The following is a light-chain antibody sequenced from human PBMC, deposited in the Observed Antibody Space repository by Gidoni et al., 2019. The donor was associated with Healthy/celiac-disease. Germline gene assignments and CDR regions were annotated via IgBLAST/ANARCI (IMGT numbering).Light chain of an antibody. CDR2: GAA. CDR3: QQYGSSPLT. J-gene: IGKJ4*01. Sequence: DMVFTQSPGTLSLSPGERATLSCRASQSVSSSYLAWYQQKPGQAPRLLIYGAASRATGIPDRFSGSGSGTDFTLTISRLEPEDFAVYYCQQYGSSPLTFGGGTKVEIK. V-gene: IGKV3-20*01. CDR1: QSVSSSY.